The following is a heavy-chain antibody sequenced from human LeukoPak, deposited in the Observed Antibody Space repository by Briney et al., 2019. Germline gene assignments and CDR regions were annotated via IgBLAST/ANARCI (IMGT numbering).Heavy chain of an antibody. V-gene: IGHV3-23*01. CDR1: GFTFSSYA. Sequence: PGGSLRLSCAASGFTFSSYAMSWVRQAPGKGLEWVSSISGSGGTTYYADSVKGRFTISRDNSKNTLYLQMNSLRAEDTAVYYCAKAVVVVAATPPDYWGQGTLVTVSS. J-gene: IGHJ4*02. CDR2: ISGSGGTT. D-gene: IGHD2-15*01. CDR3: AKAVVVVAATPPDY.